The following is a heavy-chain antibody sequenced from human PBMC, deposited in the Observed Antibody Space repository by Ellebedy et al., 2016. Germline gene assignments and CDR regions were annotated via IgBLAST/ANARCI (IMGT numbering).Heavy chain of an antibody. CDR1: GGSINNDVSY. Sequence: SETLSLTCTVSGGSINNDVSYWGWIRQHPEKGLEWIGYIYYSGITYYNPSLKSRLIISIDTSKNQFSLKLSSVTAADTAVYYCARARWLQPYFEYWGQGTLVSVSS. CDR2: IYYSGIT. J-gene: IGHJ4*02. D-gene: IGHD5-24*01. CDR3: ARARWLQPYFEY. V-gene: IGHV4-31*03.